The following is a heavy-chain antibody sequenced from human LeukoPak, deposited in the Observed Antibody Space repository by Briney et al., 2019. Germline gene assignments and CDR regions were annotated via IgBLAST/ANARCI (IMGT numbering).Heavy chain of an antibody. Sequence: SETLSLTCTVSGGSISSYYWSWIRQPPGKGLEWIGYIYYSGSTNYNPSLKSRVTISVDTSKNQFSLKLRSVTAADTAVYYCARAWYYYGSGSYDNRVFDYWGQGTLVTVSS. D-gene: IGHD3-10*01. CDR3: ARAWYYYGSGSYDNRVFDY. CDR2: IYYSGST. J-gene: IGHJ4*02. V-gene: IGHV4-59*12. CDR1: GGSISSYY.